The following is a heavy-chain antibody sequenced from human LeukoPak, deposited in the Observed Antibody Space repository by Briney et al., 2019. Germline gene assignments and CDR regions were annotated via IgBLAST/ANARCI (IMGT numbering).Heavy chain of an antibody. Sequence: GGSLRLSCAASGFTLSSYGMHWVRQAPGKGLEWVAVIWYDGSNKYYADSVKGRFTISRDNSKNTLYLQMNSLRAEDTAVYYCARELYCSSTSCRLYYYGMDVWGQGTTVTVSS. CDR3: ARELYCSSTSCRLYYYGMDV. CDR2: IWYDGSNK. D-gene: IGHD2-2*01. J-gene: IGHJ6*02. V-gene: IGHV3-33*01. CDR1: GFTLSSYG.